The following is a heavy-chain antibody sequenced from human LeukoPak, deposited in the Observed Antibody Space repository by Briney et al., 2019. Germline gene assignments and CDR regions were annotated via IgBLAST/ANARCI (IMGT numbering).Heavy chain of an antibody. V-gene: IGHV4-38-2*01. CDR2: IYHSGST. J-gene: IGHJ4*02. Sequence: SETLSLTCAVSGYSISSGYYWGWIRQPPGKGLEWIGSIYHSGSTYYNPSLKSRVTISVDTSKNQSSLKLSSVTAADTAVYYCARGDYGDPIYFDYWGQGTLVTVSS. D-gene: IGHD4-17*01. CDR1: GYSISSGYY. CDR3: ARGDYGDPIYFDY.